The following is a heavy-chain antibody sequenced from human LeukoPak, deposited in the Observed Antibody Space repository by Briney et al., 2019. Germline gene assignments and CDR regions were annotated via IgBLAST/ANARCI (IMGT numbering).Heavy chain of an antibody. V-gene: IGHV3-15*01. CDR3: TTDLMIVVVISFDAFDI. Sequence: GGSLRLSCAASGFTFSNAWMSWVRQAPGKGLEWVGRIKSKTDGGTTDYAAPVKGRFTISRDDSKNTLYLQMNSLKTEDTAVYYCTTDLMIVVVISFDAFDIWGQGTMVTVSS. CDR1: GFTFSNAW. J-gene: IGHJ3*02. D-gene: IGHD3-22*01. CDR2: IKSKTDGGTT.